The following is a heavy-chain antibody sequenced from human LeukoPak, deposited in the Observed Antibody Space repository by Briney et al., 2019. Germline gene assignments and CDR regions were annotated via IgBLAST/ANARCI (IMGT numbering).Heavy chain of an antibody. J-gene: IGHJ4*02. Sequence: GGSLRLSCAASGFTFSSYAMSWVRQAPRKGLEWVSAISGNGGSTYYADSVKGRFTISRDNSKNTLFLQMNSLRAEDTAVYYCARGYIYGYHYWGQGTLVTVSS. CDR3: ARGYIYGYHY. CDR1: GFTFSSYA. V-gene: IGHV3-23*01. D-gene: IGHD5-18*01. CDR2: ISGNGGST.